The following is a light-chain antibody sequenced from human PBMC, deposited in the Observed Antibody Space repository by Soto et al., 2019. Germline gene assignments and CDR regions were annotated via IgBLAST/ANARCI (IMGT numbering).Light chain of an antibody. CDR2: EVS. V-gene: IGLV2-14*01. CDR1: SSDVGSYKY. Sequence: QSALTQPASVSGSPGQSITISCTGTSSDVGSYKYVSWYRQHPGKAPKLMIYEVSNRPSGVSNRFSGSKSGNTASLTISGLQAEDEADYYCSVYTSRSVLFGTGTKVTVL. CDR3: SVYTSRSVL. J-gene: IGLJ1*01.